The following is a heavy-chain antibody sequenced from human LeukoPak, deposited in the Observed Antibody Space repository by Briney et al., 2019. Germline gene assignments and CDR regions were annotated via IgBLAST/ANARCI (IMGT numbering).Heavy chain of an antibody. CDR2: ISGSSGII. CDR3: AKGPVTTVTNDYYYGMDV. D-gene: IGHD4-17*01. CDR1: GFTFNTYT. J-gene: IGHJ6*02. Sequence: GGSLRLSCAASGFTFNTYTMNWVRQAPGKGLEWVSYISGSSGIIDYADSVRGRFTISRDNAKNSLYLQMNSLRAEDTALYYCAKGPVTTVTNDYYYGMDVWGQGTTVTVSS. V-gene: IGHV3-48*01.